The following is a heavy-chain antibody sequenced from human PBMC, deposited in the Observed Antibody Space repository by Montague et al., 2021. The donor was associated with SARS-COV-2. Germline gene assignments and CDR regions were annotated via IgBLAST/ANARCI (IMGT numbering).Heavy chain of an antibody. V-gene: IGHV4-4*07. CDR3: ARERGPYYFDSSGYHNAFVI. CDR2: LYTSGST. D-gene: IGHD3-22*01. CDR1: GGSISSYY. Sequence: SETLSLTCTVSGGSISSYYWSWIRQPAGKGLEWIGRLYTSGSTNYNPSLKSRVTISVDTSKNQFFLKLSSVTAADTAVYYCARERGPYYFDSSGYHNAFVIWGQGTMVTVSS. J-gene: IGHJ3*02.